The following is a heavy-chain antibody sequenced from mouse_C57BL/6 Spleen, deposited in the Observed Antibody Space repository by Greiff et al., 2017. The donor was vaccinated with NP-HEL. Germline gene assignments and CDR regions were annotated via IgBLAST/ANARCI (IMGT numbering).Heavy chain of an antibody. V-gene: IGHV1-50*01. CDR2: IDPSDSYT. Sequence: VQLQQPGAELVKPGASVKLSCKASGYTFTSYWMQWVKQRPGQGLEWIGEIDPSDSYTNYNQKFKGKATLTVDTSSSTAYMQLSSLTSEDSAVYYCARRGTHYAMDYWGQGTSVTVSS. CDR3: ARRGTHYAMDY. CDR1: GYTFTSYW. D-gene: IGHD2-14*01. J-gene: IGHJ4*01.